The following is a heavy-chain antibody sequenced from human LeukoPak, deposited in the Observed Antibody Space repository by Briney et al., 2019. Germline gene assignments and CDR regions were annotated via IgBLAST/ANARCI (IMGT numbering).Heavy chain of an antibody. CDR2: IYDSGST. CDR1: GGSISNYY. Sequence: PSETLSLTCTVSGGSISNYYWSWIRQPAGKGLEWIGRIYDSGSTNYNPSLKSRVTMSVDTSKNQFSLKLRSVTAADTAVYYCARDLLAVAGTNWFDPWGQGTLVTVSS. J-gene: IGHJ5*02. D-gene: IGHD6-19*01. CDR3: ARDLLAVAGTNWFDP. V-gene: IGHV4-4*07.